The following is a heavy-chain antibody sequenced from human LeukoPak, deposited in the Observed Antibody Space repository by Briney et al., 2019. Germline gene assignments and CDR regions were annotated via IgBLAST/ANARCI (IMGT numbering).Heavy chain of an antibody. D-gene: IGHD6-19*01. Sequence: GGSLRLSCAASGFTFSAYWMHWVRQAPGKGLVWVSRLNTDGRDTRYADSVQGRFTISRDNAKNMLYLQMNSLRAEDTAVYYCARSEAVAWSFDLWGRGTLVTVSS. CDR1: GFTFSAYW. CDR3: ARSEAVAWSFDL. CDR2: LNTDGRDT. J-gene: IGHJ2*01. V-gene: IGHV3-74*01.